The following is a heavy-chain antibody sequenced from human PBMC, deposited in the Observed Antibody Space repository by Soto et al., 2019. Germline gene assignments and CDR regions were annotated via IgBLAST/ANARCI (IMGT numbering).Heavy chain of an antibody. V-gene: IGHV1-69*08. CDR3: GRDNKDVADDSFDI. Sequence: QVQLVQSGAEVKKPGSSVKVSCKASGGTFSSYTISWVRQAPGQGLEWMGRIIPILGIANYAQKFQGRVTSTADKSTRTAYMERSSRRSEDTAVYYCGRDNKDVADDSFDIWGQGTMVTVSS. J-gene: IGHJ3*02. D-gene: IGHD5-12*01. CDR1: GGTFSSYT. CDR2: IIPILGIA.